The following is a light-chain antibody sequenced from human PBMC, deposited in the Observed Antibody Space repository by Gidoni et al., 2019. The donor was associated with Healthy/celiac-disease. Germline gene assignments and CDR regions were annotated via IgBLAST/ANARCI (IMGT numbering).Light chain of an antibody. V-gene: IGKV1-39*01. J-gene: IGKJ1*01. CDR3: QQSYRTPKT. Sequence: DIQMTQSPSSLSASVGDRVTITCRASQSISSYLNLYQQKPGKAPKLLIYAASSLQSGVPSRFSGSGYGTDFTLTISSLQPEDFATYYCQQSYRTPKTFGQGTKVEIK. CDR1: QSISSY. CDR2: AAS.